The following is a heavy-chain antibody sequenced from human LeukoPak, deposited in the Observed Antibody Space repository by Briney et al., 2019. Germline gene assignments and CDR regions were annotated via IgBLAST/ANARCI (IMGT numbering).Heavy chain of an antibody. CDR1: GYTFTGYY. J-gene: IGHJ6*03. D-gene: IGHD2-2*01. CDR2: INPNSGGT. Sequence: GASVKVSCKASGYTFTGYYMHWVRQAPGQGLEWMGWINPNSGGTNYAQKFQGRVTMTRDTSISTAYMELSRLRSDDTAVYYCAICKGTSWDYYYYMDVWGKGTTVTISS. V-gene: IGHV1-2*02. CDR3: AICKGTSWDYYYYMDV.